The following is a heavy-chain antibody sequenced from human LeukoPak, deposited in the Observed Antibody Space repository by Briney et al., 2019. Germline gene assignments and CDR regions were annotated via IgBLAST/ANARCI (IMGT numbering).Heavy chain of an antibody. CDR2: IYPGDSDT. CDR1: GYSFTSYW. CDR3: ARRYYGSGSYYNWFDP. V-gene: IGHV5-51*01. D-gene: IGHD3-10*01. J-gene: IGHJ5*02. Sequence: PGESLKISCKGSGYSFTSYWIGWVRPMPGKGLEWMGIIYPGDSDTRYSPSFQGQVTISADKSISTAYLQWSSLKASDTAMYYCARRYYGSGSYYNWFDPWGQGTLVTVSS.